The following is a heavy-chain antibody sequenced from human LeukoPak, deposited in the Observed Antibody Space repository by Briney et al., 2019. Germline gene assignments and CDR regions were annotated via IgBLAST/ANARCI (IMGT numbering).Heavy chain of an antibody. CDR1: GFTFSSYA. V-gene: IGHV3-23*01. J-gene: IGHJ4*02. D-gene: IGHD2-21*01. CDR2: ISGSGGST. Sequence: GGSLRLSCAASGFTFSSYAMNWVRQAPGKGLEWVSAISGSGGSTYYADSVKGRFTISGDNSKNTLFLQMNSLRAEDAAVYFCAKAPVTSCRGAYCYPFDSWGQGTLVTVSS. CDR3: AKAPVTSCRGAYCYPFDS.